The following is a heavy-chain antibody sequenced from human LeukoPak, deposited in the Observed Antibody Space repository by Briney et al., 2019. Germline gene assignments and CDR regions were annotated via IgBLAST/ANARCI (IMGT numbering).Heavy chain of an antibody. J-gene: IGHJ4*02. D-gene: IGHD3-10*01. V-gene: IGHV1-8*03. CDR3: ARGKVITMVRGVPKVYFDY. CDR1: GYTFTSYD. Sequence: ASVKVSCKASGYTFTSYDINRVRQATGQGLEWMGWMNPNSGNTGYAQKFQGRVTITRNTSISTAYMELSSLRSEDTAVYYCARGKVITMVRGVPKVYFDYWGQGTLVTVSS. CDR2: MNPNSGNT.